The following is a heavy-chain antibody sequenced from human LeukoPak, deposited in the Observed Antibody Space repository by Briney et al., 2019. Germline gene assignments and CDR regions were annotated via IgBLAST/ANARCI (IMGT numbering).Heavy chain of an antibody. D-gene: IGHD1-26*01. J-gene: IGHJ3*02. V-gene: IGHV5-51*01. CDR2: IYPGDSDT. Sequence: GESLKISXKGSGYSFTSYWIGWVRQMPGKGLEWMGIIYPGDSDTRYSPSFQGQVTISADKSISTAYLQWSSLKASDTAMYYCARQWELLGDAFDIWGQGTMVTVSS. CDR1: GYSFTSYW. CDR3: ARQWELLGDAFDI.